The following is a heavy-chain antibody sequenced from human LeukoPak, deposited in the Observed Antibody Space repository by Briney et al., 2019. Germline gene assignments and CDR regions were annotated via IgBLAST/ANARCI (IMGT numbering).Heavy chain of an antibody. D-gene: IGHD4-23*01. V-gene: IGHV4-38-2*02. J-gene: IGHJ4*02. CDR1: GYSISSGYY. Sequence: SETLSLTCTVSGYSISSGYYWGWIRQPPGKGLEWIGSIYHSGSTYYNPSLKSRVTISVDTSKNQFSLKLSSVTAADTAVYYCARVLRYGGNRPLDYWGQGTLVTVSS. CDR2: IYHSGST. CDR3: ARVLRYGGNRPLDY.